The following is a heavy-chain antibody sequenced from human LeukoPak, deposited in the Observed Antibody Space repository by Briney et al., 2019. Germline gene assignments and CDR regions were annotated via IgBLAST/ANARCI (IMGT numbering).Heavy chain of an antibody. J-gene: IGHJ4*02. V-gene: IGHV3-30*02. CDR2: IRYDGSNK. CDR3: AKGVGATPDYFDY. D-gene: IGHD1-26*01. CDR1: GFTFSSYG. Sequence: GGSLRLSCAASGFTFSSYGMHWVRQAPGKGLEWVAFIRYDGSNKYYADSVKGQFTISRDNSKNTLYLQMNSLRAEDTAVYYCAKGVGATPDYFDYWGQGTLVTVSS.